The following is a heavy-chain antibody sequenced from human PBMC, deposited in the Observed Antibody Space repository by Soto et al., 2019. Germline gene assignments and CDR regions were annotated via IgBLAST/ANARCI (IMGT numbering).Heavy chain of an antibody. CDR3: AGLTGLHSGYDFGPFPDAFDI. J-gene: IGHJ3*02. Sequence: SVKVSCKASGGTFSSYAISWVRQAPGQGLEWMGGIIPIFGTANYAQKFQGRVTITADKSTSTAYMELSSLRSEDTAVYYCAGLTGLHSGYDFGPFPDAFDIWGQGTMVPVSS. CDR1: GGTFSSYA. V-gene: IGHV1-69*06. D-gene: IGHD5-12*01. CDR2: IIPIFGTA.